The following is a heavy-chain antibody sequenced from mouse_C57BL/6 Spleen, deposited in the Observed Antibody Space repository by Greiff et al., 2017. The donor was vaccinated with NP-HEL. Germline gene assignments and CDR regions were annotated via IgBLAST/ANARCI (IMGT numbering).Heavy chain of an antibody. CDR2: ISDGGSYT. CDR3: ARDTDYGLFAY. Sequence: VQLQQSGGGLVKPGGSLKLSCAASGFTFSSYAMSWVRQTPEKRLEWVATISDGGSYTYYPDNVKGRFTISRDNAKNNLYLQMSHLKSEDTAMYYCARDTDYGLFAYWGQGTLVTVSA. V-gene: IGHV5-4*01. D-gene: IGHD1-2*01. J-gene: IGHJ3*01. CDR1: GFTFSSYA.